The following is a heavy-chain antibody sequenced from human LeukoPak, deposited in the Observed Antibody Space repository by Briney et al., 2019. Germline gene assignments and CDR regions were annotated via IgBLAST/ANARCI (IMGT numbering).Heavy chain of an antibody. CDR3: ARGRSEYSYGSMYYFDY. Sequence: LRLSCAASGFIFSDYYMSWIRQPPGKGLEWIGYIYHSGSTYYNPSLKSRVTISVDRSKNQFSLKLSSVTAADTAVYYCARGRSEYSYGSMYYFDYWGQGTLVTVSS. V-gene: IGHV4-30-2*01. D-gene: IGHD5-18*01. J-gene: IGHJ4*02. CDR2: IYHSGST. CDR1: GFIFSDYY.